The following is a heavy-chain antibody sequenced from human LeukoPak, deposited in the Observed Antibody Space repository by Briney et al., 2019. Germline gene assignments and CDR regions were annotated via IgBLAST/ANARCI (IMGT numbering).Heavy chain of an antibody. D-gene: IGHD2-21*02. CDR2: IYYSGTT. J-gene: IGHJ4*02. Sequence: SETLSLTRTVSGGSISSFYWTWIRQPPGKGLEWIGYIYYSGTTNYNPSLKSRVTISVDTSKNQFSLKLSSVTPADTAVYYCARDPRGDSDFDYWGQGTLVTVSS. V-gene: IGHV4-59*01. CDR3: ARDPRGDSDFDY. CDR1: GGSISSFY.